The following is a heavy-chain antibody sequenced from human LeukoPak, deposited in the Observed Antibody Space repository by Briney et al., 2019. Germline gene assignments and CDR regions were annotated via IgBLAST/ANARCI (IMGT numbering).Heavy chain of an antibody. CDR1: GDSISSNEW. J-gene: IGHJ4*02. Sequence: PSGTLSLTCSVSGDSISSNEWWSWVRQPPGKGLEWIGEVFHSGSTNFNQSLKSRVTISIDKSKNQFSLEVTSVTAADTAIYYCARDLAVAGTNYFDFWGQGVLVTVSS. CDR3: ARDLAVAGTNYFDF. CDR2: VFHSGST. V-gene: IGHV4-4*02. D-gene: IGHD6-19*01.